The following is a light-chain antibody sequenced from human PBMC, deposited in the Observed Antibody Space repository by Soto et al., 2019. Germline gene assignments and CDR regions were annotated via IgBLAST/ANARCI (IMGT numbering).Light chain of an antibody. CDR3: QKRHMWPIK. Sequence: DIQITHSPSSLSASVVDRVTITFQASQIISTWLAWYQQKPGKAPKLLMYDVSSLKSGFPSRFSGSGSGTDFTLTISSLEPEDSAVYYCQKRHMWPIKFGQGTRLEIK. CDR2: DVS. J-gene: IGKJ5*01. CDR1: QIISTW. V-gene: IGKV1-5*01.